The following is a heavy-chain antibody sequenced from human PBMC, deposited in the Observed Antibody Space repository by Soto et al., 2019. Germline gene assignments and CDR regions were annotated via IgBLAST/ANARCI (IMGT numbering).Heavy chain of an antibody. V-gene: IGHV5-10-1*01. CDR1: GDRFSSYG. J-gene: IGHJ6*02. D-gene: IGHD2-2*01. Sequence: LWESLGLCWNVSGDRFSSYGISWVRQMPGKGLYWMGRIGPGDSYTNYSPSFQGHVTIAAYKSISTAYLQGSSLKASDTAMYYCARSRPSSDVRGQGTTVTVSS. CDR2: IGPGDSYT. CDR3: ARSRPSSDV.